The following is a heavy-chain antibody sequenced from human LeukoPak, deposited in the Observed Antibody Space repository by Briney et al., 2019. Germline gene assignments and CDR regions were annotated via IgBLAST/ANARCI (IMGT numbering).Heavy chain of an antibody. Sequence: SQTLSLTCTVSGGSISSGGYYWSWIRQHPGKGLEWIGYIYYSGSTYYNPSLKSRVTISVDTSKNQFSLKLSSVTAADTAVYYCARGETVRRDFDYWGQGTLVTVSS. CDR2: IYYSGST. V-gene: IGHV4-31*03. CDR3: ARGETVRRDFDY. J-gene: IGHJ4*02. CDR1: GGSISSGGYY. D-gene: IGHD4-11*01.